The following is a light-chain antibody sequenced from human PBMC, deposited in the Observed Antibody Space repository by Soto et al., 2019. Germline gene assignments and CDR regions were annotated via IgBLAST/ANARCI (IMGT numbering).Light chain of an antibody. J-gene: IGKJ2*01. CDR3: QQYGIFPYT. V-gene: IGKV3-20*01. CDR1: QSVPSDW. CDR2: GTS. Sequence: EIVLTQSPGTLSLSPGERATLSCRASQSVPSDWLAWYRHKPGQAPRLLIYGTSSMATGVPDGVSGSGSGTDFTLTINILEAEYFAVYYCQQYGIFPYTFGQGTKLEIK.